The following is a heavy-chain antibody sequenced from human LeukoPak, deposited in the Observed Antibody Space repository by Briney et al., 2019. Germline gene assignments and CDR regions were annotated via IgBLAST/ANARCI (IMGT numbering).Heavy chain of an antibody. D-gene: IGHD5-24*01. V-gene: IGHV1-69*13. CDR3: ARGGDGYNWEYYFDY. J-gene: IGHJ4*02. CDR2: IIPIFGTA. CDR1: GYTFTSNA. Sequence: SVKVSCKASGYTFTSNALGWVRQAPGQGLEWMGGIIPIFGTANYAQKFQGRVTITADESTSTAYMELSSLRSEDTAVYYCARGGDGYNWEYYFDYWGQGTLVTVSS.